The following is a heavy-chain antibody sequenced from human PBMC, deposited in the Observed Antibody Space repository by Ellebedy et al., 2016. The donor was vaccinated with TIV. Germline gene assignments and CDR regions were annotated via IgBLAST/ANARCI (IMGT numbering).Heavy chain of an antibody. D-gene: IGHD1-7*01. CDR1: GFIFSDYW. CDR3: ARGGDWNSGSDY. V-gene: IGHV3-7*01. CDR2: IKLDGSEE. Sequence: GGSLRLXCAASGFIFSDYWMTWVRQAPGKGLEWVANIKLDGSEEYYVDSVKGRFTISRDNAKNSLYLQMNRLRVEDTAVYYCARGGDWNSGSDYWGQGTLVTVSS. J-gene: IGHJ4*02.